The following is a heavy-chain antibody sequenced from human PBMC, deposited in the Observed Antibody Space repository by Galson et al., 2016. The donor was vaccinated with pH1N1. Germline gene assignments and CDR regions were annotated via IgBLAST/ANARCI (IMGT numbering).Heavy chain of an antibody. Sequence: SVKVSCKASGGTFSSYAISWVRQAPGQGLEWMGGIIPIIGIANYAQNFQGRVTITADESTSTAYMELSSLKSEDTALYYCAREPGGHGYFDYWGQGTLVTVSS. J-gene: IGHJ4*02. CDR3: AREPGGHGYFDY. CDR2: IIPIIGIA. D-gene: IGHD6-25*01. CDR1: GGTFSSYA. V-gene: IGHV1-69*10.